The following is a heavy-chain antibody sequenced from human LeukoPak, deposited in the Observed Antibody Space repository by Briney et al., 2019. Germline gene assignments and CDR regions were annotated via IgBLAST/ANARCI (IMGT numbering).Heavy chain of an antibody. CDR3: ARVPPGLSYFDY. CDR1: GYTFTVYY. CDR2: INPNSGGT. Sequence: GASVKVSCKASGYTFTVYYMHWVRQAPGQGLEWMGWINPNSGGTNYAQKFQGRVTMTRDTSISTAYLELSRLRSDDTAVYYCARVPPGLSYFDYWGQGTLVTVSS. D-gene: IGHD3/OR15-3a*01. J-gene: IGHJ4*02. V-gene: IGHV1-2*02.